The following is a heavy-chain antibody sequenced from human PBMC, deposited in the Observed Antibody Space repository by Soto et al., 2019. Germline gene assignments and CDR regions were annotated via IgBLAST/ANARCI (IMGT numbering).Heavy chain of an antibody. Sequence: SVKVSCKASGGTFSSYAISWVRQAPGQGLEWMGGIIPIFGTANYAQKFQGRVTITADESTSTAYMELSSLRSEDTAVYYCARDSAVYSNYDLGYYYYGMDVWGQGTTVTVSS. CDR3: ARDSAVYSNYDLGYYYYGMDV. CDR2: IIPIFGTA. CDR1: GGTFSSYA. D-gene: IGHD4-4*01. J-gene: IGHJ6*02. V-gene: IGHV1-69*13.